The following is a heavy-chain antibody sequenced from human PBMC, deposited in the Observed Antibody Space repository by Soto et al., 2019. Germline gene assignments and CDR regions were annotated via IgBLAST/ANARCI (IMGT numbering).Heavy chain of an antibody. V-gene: IGHV3-66*01. CDR2: IYSGGST. J-gene: IGHJ4*02. D-gene: IGHD1-26*01. CDR1: GFTVNSNF. CDR3: AKRSKPYGTYDY. Sequence: EVQLVESGGGLVQPGGSLRLSCVASGFTVNSNFMSWVRQAPGKGLEWVSIIYSGGSTYYADSVKGRFTISRDNSKNTLYLQINSLRAEDTAVYYCAKRSKPYGTYDYWGRGTLVTVSS.